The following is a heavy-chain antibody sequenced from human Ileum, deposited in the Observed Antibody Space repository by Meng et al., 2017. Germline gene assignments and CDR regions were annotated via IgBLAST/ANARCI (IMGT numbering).Heavy chain of an antibody. CDR3: ARGEDYYGSGSYLYYYGMDV. D-gene: IGHD3-10*01. V-gene: IGHV1-69*06. Sequence: SVKVSCKASGGTFSSYAISWVRQAPGQGREGMGGIIPIFGTANYAQKFQGRVTITADKSTSTAYMELSSLRSEDTAVYYCARGEDYYGSGSYLYYYGMDVWGQGTTVTVSS. CDR1: GGTFSSYA. CDR2: IIPIFGTA. J-gene: IGHJ6*02.